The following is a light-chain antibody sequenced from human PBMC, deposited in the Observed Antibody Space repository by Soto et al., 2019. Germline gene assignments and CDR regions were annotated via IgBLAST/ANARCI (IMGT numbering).Light chain of an antibody. CDR2: GTS. CDR1: QSVSSSY. CDR3: QHYGYSQWT. J-gene: IGKJ1*01. V-gene: IGKV3-20*01. Sequence: EIVLTQSPGTLSLSPGERATLSCRASQSVSSSYLAWYQQKPGQAPSLLIYGTSSRATGIPDRFSGSGSGTEFTLTITRLEPEDSAVYFCQHYGYSQWTFGQGTKVDIK.